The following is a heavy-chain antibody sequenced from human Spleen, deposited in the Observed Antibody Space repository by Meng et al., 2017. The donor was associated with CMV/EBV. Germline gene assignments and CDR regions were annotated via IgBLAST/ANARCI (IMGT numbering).Heavy chain of an antibody. Sequence: SETLSLTCTVSGDSISSYYWSWIRQPPGKGLEWIGYIYYSGSTNYNPSLKSRVTISVDTSKNQFSLKLSSVTAADTAVYYCARDRGCSSTSCYTGFYYYYGMDVWGQGTTVTVSS. J-gene: IGHJ6*02. CDR1: GDSISSYY. V-gene: IGHV4-59*01. D-gene: IGHD2-2*02. CDR3: ARDRGCSSTSCYTGFYYYYGMDV. CDR2: IYYSGST.